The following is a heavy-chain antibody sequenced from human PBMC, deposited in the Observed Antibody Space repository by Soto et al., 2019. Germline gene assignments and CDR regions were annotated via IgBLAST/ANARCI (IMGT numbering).Heavy chain of an antibody. Sequence: SVKVSYKAAGVTFSRQDMRWVRQAPGQGLEWMGGIIPIFGTPQYAEKFQDRVTITADESTSTAYMELSSLTSEDTAVYYCATNEGRDGYSFDYWGQGTLVTVSS. CDR1: GVTFSRQD. CDR2: IIPIFGTP. J-gene: IGHJ4*02. V-gene: IGHV1-69*01. D-gene: IGHD5-12*01. CDR3: ATNEGRDGYSFDY.